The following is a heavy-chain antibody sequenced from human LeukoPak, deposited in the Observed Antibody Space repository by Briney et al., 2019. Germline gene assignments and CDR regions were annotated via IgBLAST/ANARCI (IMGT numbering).Heavy chain of an antibody. Sequence: KASQTLSLTCTVSGGSISSGGYYWSWIRQPPGKGLEWIGYIYYSGSTNYNPSLKSRVTISIDTSKNQFSLNLSSVTAADTAVYYCAGAYGDLSRWGQGTLVTVSS. CDR3: AGAYGDLSR. CDR2: IYYSGST. V-gene: IGHV4-61*08. J-gene: IGHJ4*02. D-gene: IGHD3-10*01. CDR1: GGSISSGGYY.